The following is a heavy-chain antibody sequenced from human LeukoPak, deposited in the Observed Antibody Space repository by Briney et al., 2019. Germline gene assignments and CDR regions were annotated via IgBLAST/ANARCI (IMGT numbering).Heavy chain of an antibody. V-gene: IGHV1-2*06. D-gene: IGHD3-3*01. CDR2: INPNSGGT. Sequence: ASVKVSCKASGCTFTGYYMHWVRQAPGQGLEWMGRINPNSGGTNYAQKFQGRVTMTRDTSISTAYMGLSRLRSDDTAVYYCARGGYDFVYYYYGMDVWGQGTTVTVSS. CDR3: ARGGYDFVYYYYGMDV. CDR1: GCTFTGYY. J-gene: IGHJ6*02.